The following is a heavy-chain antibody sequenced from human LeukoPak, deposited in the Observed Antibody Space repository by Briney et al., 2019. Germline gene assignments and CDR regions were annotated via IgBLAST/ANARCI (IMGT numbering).Heavy chain of an antibody. Sequence: SETLSLTYTVPGGSIGSYYWSWIRQPPGKGLEWIGSIYYSGSTYYNPSLKSRVTISVDTSKNQFSLKLSSVTAADTAVYYCADGSGDIWGQGTMVTVSS. J-gene: IGHJ3*02. D-gene: IGHD1-1*01. CDR1: GGSIGSYY. CDR2: IYYSGST. V-gene: IGHV4-59*05. CDR3: ADGSGDI.